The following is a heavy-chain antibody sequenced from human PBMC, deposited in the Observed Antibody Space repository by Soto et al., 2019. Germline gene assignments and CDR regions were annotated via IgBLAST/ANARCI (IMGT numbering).Heavy chain of an antibody. CDR3: ANLVGGVQPQDAFDI. D-gene: IGHD2-8*02. CDR1: GFTFSSYG. Sequence: QVQLVESGGGVVQPGRSLRLSCAASGFTFSSYGMHWVRQAPGKGLEWVAVISYDGSNKYYADSVKGRFTISRDNSKNTLYLQMYSLRAEDTAVYYCANLVGGVQPQDAFDIWGQGTIVTVSS. J-gene: IGHJ3*02. V-gene: IGHV3-30*18. CDR2: ISYDGSNK.